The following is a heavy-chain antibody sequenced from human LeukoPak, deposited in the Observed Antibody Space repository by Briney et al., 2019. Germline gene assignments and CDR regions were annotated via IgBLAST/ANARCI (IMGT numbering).Heavy chain of an antibody. J-gene: IGHJ4*02. Sequence: GGSLRLSCAASGFTFSSYGMHWVRQAPGKGLEWVAFIRYDGSNKYYADSVKGRFTISRDNSKNTLYLQMNSLRAEDTAVYYCAKDVDTAMVTYCFDYWGQGTLVTVSS. CDR1: GFTFSSYG. V-gene: IGHV3-30*02. CDR2: IRYDGSNK. D-gene: IGHD5-18*01. CDR3: AKDVDTAMVTYCFDY.